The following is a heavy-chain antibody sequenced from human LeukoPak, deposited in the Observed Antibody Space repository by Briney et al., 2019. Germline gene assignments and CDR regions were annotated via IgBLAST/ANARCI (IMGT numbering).Heavy chain of an antibody. D-gene: IGHD3-10*01. V-gene: IGHV1-69*04. J-gene: IGHJ4*02. CDR2: IIPIFGIA. Sequence: GASVKVSCTASGGTFSSYAISWVRQAPGQGLEWMGRIIPIFGIANYAQKFQGRVTITADKSTSTAYMELSSLRSEDTAVYYCARDGGSGSYRFDYWGQGTLVTVSS. CDR1: GGTFSSYA. CDR3: ARDGGSGSYRFDY.